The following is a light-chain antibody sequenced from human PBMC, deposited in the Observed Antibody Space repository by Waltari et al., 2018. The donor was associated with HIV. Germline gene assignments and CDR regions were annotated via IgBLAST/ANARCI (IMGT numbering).Light chain of an antibody. CDR3: SSYRGDSRVL. CDR1: NFDLGGFNY. J-gene: IGLJ2*01. Sequence: QSALTQPPSASGSPGQSVTISCTGTNFDLGGFNYVSWYQKHQDKAPRLIIFEVKMSPSGFPDRFSGSISGNPSSLTVSGLQAEDEADYFCSSYRGDSRVLFGGGTKLTVL. V-gene: IGLV2-8*01. CDR2: EVK.